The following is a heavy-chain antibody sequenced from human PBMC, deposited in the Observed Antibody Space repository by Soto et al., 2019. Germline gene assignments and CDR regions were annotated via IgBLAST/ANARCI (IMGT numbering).Heavy chain of an antibody. CDR1: GYTFTGYY. CDR2: INPNSGGT. D-gene: IGHD1-7*01. J-gene: IGHJ6*02. Sequence: ASVKVSCKASGYTFTGYYMHWARQAPGQGLEWMGWINPNSGGTNYAQKFQGWVTMTRDTSISTAYMELSRLRSDDTAVYYCARDVGITGTTDYYYYGMDVWGQGTTVTVSS. V-gene: IGHV1-2*04. CDR3: ARDVGITGTTDYYYYGMDV.